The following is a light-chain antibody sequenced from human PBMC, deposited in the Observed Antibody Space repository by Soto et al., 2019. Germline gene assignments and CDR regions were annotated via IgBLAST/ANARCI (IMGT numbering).Light chain of an antibody. CDR2: AAS. CDR1: QGISSY. V-gene: IGKV1-9*01. J-gene: IGKJ5*01. Sequence: DIQLTQSPSFLSASVGDRVTITCRASQGISSYLAWYQQKPGKAPKLLIYAASTLQSGVPSRFSGSGSGTEFTLTISSLQPEDFATYYCQQLKSYPITFGHGTRLEIK. CDR3: QQLKSYPIT.